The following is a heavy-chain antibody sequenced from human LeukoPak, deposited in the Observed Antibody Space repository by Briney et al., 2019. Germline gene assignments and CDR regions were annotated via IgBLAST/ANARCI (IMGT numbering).Heavy chain of an antibody. J-gene: IGHJ6*04. CDR3: ARGEYSGGPYYYYGMDV. CDR1: GFTFSSYA. CDR2: IKQDGSEK. Sequence: GGSLRLSCAASGFTFSSYAMHWVRQAPGKGLEWVANIKQDGSEKYYVDSVKGRFTISRDNAKNSLYLQMNSLRAEDTAVYYCARGEYSGGPYYYYGMDVWGKGTTVTVSS. D-gene: IGHD6-6*01. V-gene: IGHV3-7*03.